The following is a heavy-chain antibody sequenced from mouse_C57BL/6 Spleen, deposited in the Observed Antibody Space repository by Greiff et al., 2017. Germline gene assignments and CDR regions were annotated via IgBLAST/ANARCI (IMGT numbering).Heavy chain of an antibody. Sequence: VKLQESGPELVKPGASVKISCKASGYAFSSSWMNWVKQRPGQGLEWIGRIYPGGGDTNYNGKFKGKATLTADKSSSTAYMQLSSLTSEDSAVYCCARQDDYDGYWYFDVWGTGTTVTVSS. D-gene: IGHD2-4*01. CDR3: ARQDDYDGYWYFDV. J-gene: IGHJ1*03. CDR2: IYPGGGDT. CDR1: GYAFSSSW. V-gene: IGHV1-82*01.